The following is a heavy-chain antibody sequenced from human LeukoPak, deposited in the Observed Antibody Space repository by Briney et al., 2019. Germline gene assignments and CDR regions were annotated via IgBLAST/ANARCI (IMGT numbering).Heavy chain of an antibody. CDR3: AKVPILTGYYSFDY. Sequence: GGSLRLSCAASGFTFSSYGMSWVRQAPGKGLEWVSAISGSGGSTYYADSVKGRFTISRDNSKNTLYLQMNSLRAEDTAVYYCAKVPILTGYYSFDYWGQGTLVTVSS. D-gene: IGHD3-9*01. V-gene: IGHV3-23*01. CDR2: ISGSGGST. CDR1: GFTFSSYG. J-gene: IGHJ4*02.